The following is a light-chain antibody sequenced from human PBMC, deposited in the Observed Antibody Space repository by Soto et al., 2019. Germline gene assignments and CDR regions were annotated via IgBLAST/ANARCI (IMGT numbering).Light chain of an antibody. CDR1: ENINNW. V-gene: IGKV1-5*03. CDR2: QAS. CDR3: QRYNGN. Sequence: QMTQSPSTLSASVGDRVTITCRANENINNWLAWYQQKPGKAPKLLIYQASTLESGVPSRFSGSGSGTEFTLTISSLQPDDFATYYCQRYNGNFGQRTKLEIE. J-gene: IGKJ2*01.